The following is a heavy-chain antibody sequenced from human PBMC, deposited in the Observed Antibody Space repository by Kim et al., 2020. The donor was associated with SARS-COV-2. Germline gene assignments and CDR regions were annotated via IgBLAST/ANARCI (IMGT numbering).Heavy chain of an antibody. V-gene: IGHV3-21*01. CDR2: SYI. Sequence: SYIYYAQSVQGRFTIYRDNAKNSLYLQMNSLRAEDTAVYYCAVTPGRFGYWGQGTLVTVSS. D-gene: IGHD3-16*01. CDR3: AVTPGRFGY. J-gene: IGHJ4*02.